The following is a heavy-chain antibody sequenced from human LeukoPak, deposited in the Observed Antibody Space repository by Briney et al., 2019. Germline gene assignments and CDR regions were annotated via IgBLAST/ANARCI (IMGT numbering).Heavy chain of an antibody. V-gene: IGHV3-23*01. J-gene: IGHJ4*02. D-gene: IGHD4-17*01. CDR1: GLTFSSYA. Sequence: GGSLRLSCAASGLTFSSYAMSWVRQAPGKGLEWVSAISGSGGSTYYADSVKGRFTISRDNSKNTLYLQMNSLRAEDTAVYYCAKDGGMTTVTPFDYWGQGTLVTVSS. CDR2: ISGSGGST. CDR3: AKDGGMTTVTPFDY.